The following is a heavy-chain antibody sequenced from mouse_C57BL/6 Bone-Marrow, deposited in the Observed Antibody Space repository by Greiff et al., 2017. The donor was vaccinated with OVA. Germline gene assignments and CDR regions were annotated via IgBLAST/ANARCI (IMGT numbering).Heavy chain of an antibody. CDR3: AIYDGYLMDY. J-gene: IGHJ4*01. CDR2: IWGVGST. D-gene: IGHD2-3*01. Sequence: VQGVESGPGLVTPSQSLSITCTVSGFSLTSYGVAWVRQSPGKGLEWLGVIWGVGSTNYNSALKSRLCISKDNSKSQVFLKMNSLQTEDTAMYYCAIYDGYLMDYWGQGTSVTVSS. CDR1: GFSLTSYG. V-gene: IGHV2-6*01.